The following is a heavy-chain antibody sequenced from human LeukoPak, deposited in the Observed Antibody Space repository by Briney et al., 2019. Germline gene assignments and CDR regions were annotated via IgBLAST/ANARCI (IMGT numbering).Heavy chain of an antibody. V-gene: IGHV4-34*01. CDR3: AREMGSGLLWFGEFGRYFDY. J-gene: IGHJ4*02. D-gene: IGHD3-10*01. CDR1: GGSFSGYY. CDR2: INHNGSS. Sequence: SETLSLTCAVYGGSFSGYYWHWIRQPPGKGLEWLGEINHNGSSNYNPSLKSRVTISVDTSKNQFSLKLSSVTAADTAVYYCAREMGSGLLWFGEFGRYFDYWGQGTLVTVSS.